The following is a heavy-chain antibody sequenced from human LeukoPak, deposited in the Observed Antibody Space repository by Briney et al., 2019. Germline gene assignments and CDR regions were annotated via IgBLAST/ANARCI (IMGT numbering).Heavy chain of an antibody. J-gene: IGHJ5*02. D-gene: IGHD3-10*01. CDR1: RFTFNTYA. V-gene: IGHV3-23*01. CDR3: AKDGLVCFGELT. Sequence: GGSLRLSCAASRFTFNTYAMSWVRQAPGKGLEWVSAISGSGGSTYYADSVKGRFPISRDNSKNTLYLQMSSLRAEDTAVYYCAKDGLVCFGELTWGQGTLVTVSS. CDR2: ISGSGGST.